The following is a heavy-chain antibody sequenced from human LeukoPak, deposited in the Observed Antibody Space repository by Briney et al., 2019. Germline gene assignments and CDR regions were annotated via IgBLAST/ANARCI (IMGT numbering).Heavy chain of an antibody. CDR2: INHSGST. CDR1: GGSISSGGYY. J-gene: IGHJ4*02. Sequence: SETLSLTCTVSGGSISSGGYYWSWIRQPPGKGLEWIGEINHSGSTNYNPSLKSRVTISVDTSKNQFSLKLSSVTAADTAVYYCARGKGSSSVGYLYYWGQGTLVTVSS. V-gene: IGHV4-39*07. D-gene: IGHD6-6*01. CDR3: ARGKGSSSVGYLYY.